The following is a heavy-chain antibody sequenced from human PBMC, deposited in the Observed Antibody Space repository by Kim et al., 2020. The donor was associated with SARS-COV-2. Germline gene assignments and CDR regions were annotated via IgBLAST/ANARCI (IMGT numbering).Heavy chain of an antibody. CDR3: VHSRKLVAGY. J-gene: IGHJ4*02. CDR2: ISYDGSNK. D-gene: IGHD6-13*01. V-gene: IGHV3-30*03. Sequence: GGSLRLSCAASGFTFSSYGMHWVRQAPGKGLEWVAVISYDGSNKYYADSVKGRFTISRDNSKNTLYLQMNSLRAEDTAVYYCVHSRKLVAGYWGQGTLVTVSS. CDR1: GFTFSSYG.